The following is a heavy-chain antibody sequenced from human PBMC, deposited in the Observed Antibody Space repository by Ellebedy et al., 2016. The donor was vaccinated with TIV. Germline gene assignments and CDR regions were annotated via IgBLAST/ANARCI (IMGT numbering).Heavy chain of an antibody. CDR2: ISGSGGMM. CDR3: ARNFRVGTMNYFDS. J-gene: IGHJ4*02. D-gene: IGHD1-26*01. Sequence: PGGSLRLSCVASGFIFSSYYMTWVRQAPGKGLEWISYISGSGGMMDHADSVTGRFTISRDNAKNSLYLQMNSLRDEDAAVYYCARNFRVGTMNYFDSWGQGTLVAVSS. CDR1: GFIFSSYY. V-gene: IGHV3-48*03.